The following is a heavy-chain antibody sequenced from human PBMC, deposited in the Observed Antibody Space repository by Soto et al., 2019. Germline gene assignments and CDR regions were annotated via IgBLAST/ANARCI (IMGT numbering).Heavy chain of an antibody. V-gene: IGHV3-21*01. CDR2: ISRSSRNI. D-gene: IGHD6-19*01. CDR3: ARDLKVAGTNSFYCYGMDV. Sequence: EVQLVESGGGLVKPGGSLTLSCAASGFTFSNYTMNWVRQAPGKGLEWVSSISRSSRNIYYADSVKGRFTISRDNAKNALYLHMNSLRAGDTAVYYWARDLKVAGTNSFYCYGMDVWGQGTTVTVSS. CDR1: GFTFSNYT. J-gene: IGHJ6*02.